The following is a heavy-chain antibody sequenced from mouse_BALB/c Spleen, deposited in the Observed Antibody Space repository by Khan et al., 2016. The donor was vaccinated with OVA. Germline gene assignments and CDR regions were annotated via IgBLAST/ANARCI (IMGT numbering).Heavy chain of an antibody. V-gene: IGHV1S132*01. CDR1: GYTFTSYW. D-gene: IGHD2-1*01. CDR2: IFPGTGTN. J-gene: IGHJ3*01. CDR3: ARGYCGNYQFAY. Sequence: QVQLQQSGAELVKPGASVKLSCKTSGYTFTSYWIQWVKQRPGQGLGWIGQIFPGTGTNYSNENFKAKATLTVDTFSSTAYMQLSSLTSEDSAVYFCARGYCGNYQFAYWGQGTLVTVSA.